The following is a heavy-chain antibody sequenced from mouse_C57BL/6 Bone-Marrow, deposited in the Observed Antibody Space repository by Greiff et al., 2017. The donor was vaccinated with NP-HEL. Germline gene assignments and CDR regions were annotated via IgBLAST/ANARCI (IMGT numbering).Heavy chain of an antibody. CDR2: INPSTGGT. CDR3: ARLEDPYYFDY. V-gene: IGHV1-42*01. CDR1: GYSFTGYY. J-gene: IGHJ2*01. Sequence: VQLLQSGPELVKPGASVKISCKASGYSFTGYYMNWVKQSPEKSLEWIGEINPSTGGTTYNQKFKAKATLTVDKSSSTAYMQLKSLTSEDSAVYYCARLEDPYYFDYWGQGTTLTVSS.